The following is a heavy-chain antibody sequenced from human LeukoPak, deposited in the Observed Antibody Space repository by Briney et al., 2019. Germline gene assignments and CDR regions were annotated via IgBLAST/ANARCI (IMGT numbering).Heavy chain of an antibody. CDR1: GFTFSSYG. D-gene: IGHD2-2*01. J-gene: IGHJ6*02. V-gene: IGHV3-33*01. CDR3: AREWGSTSYYYGMDV. CDR2: IWYDGSNK. Sequence: GRSLRLSCAASGFTFSSYGMHWVRQAPGKGLEWVAVIWYDGSNKYYADSVKGRFTISRDNSKNTLYLQMNSLRAEDTAVYYCAREWGSTSYYYGMDVWGQGTTVTVSS.